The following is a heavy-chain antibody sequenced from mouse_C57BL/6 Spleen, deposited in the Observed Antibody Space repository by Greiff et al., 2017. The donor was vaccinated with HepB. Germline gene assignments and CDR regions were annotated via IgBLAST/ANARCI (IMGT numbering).Heavy chain of an antibody. D-gene: IGHD2-5*01. CDR3: ANSNYDAMDY. J-gene: IGHJ4*01. CDR1: GYTFTSYW. Sequence: QVQLQQPGAELVRPGSSVKLSCKASGYTFTSYWMDWVKQRPGQGLEWIGNIYPSDSETHYNQKFKDKATLTVDKSSSTAYMQLSSLTSEDSAVYYCANSNYDAMDYWGQGTSVTVSS. CDR2: IYPSDSET. V-gene: IGHV1-61*01.